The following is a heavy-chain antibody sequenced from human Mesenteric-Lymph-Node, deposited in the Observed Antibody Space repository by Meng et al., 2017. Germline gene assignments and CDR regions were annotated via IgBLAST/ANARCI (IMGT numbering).Heavy chain of an antibody. CDR2: ISSSSSYI. V-gene: IGHV3-21*05. D-gene: IGHD6-13*01. CDR1: GFTFSSYE. J-gene: IGHJ5*02. CDR3: ARDILSDLYSSSWLSENNWLDP. Sequence: GESLKISCAASGFTFSSYEMNWVRQAPGKGLEWVSYISSSSSYIYYADSVKGRFTISRDNAKNSLYLQMNSLRAEDTAVYYCARDILSDLYSSSWLSENNWLDPWGQGTLVTVSS.